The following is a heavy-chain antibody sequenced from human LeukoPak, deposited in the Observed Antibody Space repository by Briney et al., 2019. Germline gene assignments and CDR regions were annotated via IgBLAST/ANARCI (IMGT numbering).Heavy chain of an antibody. V-gene: IGHV3-64*01. D-gene: IGHD3-10*01. CDR3: ARSPGEVVNPEYAFDI. CDR2: ISSNGGST. CDR1: GFTFSSYA. J-gene: IGHJ3*02. Sequence: GSLRLSCAASGFTFSSYAMHWVRQAPGKGLEYVSAISSNGGSTYYANSVKGRLTTTRDNSKSTLYLQMGSLRAEDMAVYYCARSPGEVVNPEYAFDIWGEGT.